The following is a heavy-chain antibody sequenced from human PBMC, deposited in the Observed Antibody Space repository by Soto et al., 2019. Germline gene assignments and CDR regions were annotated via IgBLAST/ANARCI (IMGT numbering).Heavy chain of an antibody. V-gene: IGHV4-34*09. CDR1: GGSFSGYY. J-gene: IGHJ4*02. D-gene: IGHD3-16*01. CDR2: INHSGST. CDR3: ARDLTGLGQLAIFDY. Sequence: SETLSLTCAVYGGSFSGYYWSWIRQPPGKGLEWIGEINHSGSTNYNPSLKSRVTISVDTSKNQFSLKLSSVTAADTAVYYCARDLTGLGQLAIFDYWGQGTLVTVSS.